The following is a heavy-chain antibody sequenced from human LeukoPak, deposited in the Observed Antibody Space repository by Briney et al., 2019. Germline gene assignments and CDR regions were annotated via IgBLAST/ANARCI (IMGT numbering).Heavy chain of an antibody. D-gene: IGHD1-1*01. CDR1: DDSISDYF. Sequence: SEALSLICYVSDDSISDYFWCWIQQPPGRGLEWIGYTRYGGTTSQNPSLKSRVTMSVDTSKNRLSLRLTSVTAADTAVYYCARGSGIHAWNLQHWGQGILVTVSS. CDR3: ARGSGIHAWNLQH. J-gene: IGHJ1*01. V-gene: IGHV4-59*01. CDR2: TRYGGTT.